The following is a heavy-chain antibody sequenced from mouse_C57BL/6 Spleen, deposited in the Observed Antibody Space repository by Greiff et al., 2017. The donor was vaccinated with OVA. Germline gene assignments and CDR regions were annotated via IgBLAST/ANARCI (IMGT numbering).Heavy chain of an antibody. Sequence: EVKVVESGGGLVKPGGSLKLSCAASGFTYSDYGMHWVRQAPEKGLEWVAYISSGSSTIYYADTVWGRFTISRDNAKNTLFLQMTSLRSEDTAMYYCARIYYGYDAWFAYWGQGTLVTVSA. V-gene: IGHV5-17*01. J-gene: IGHJ3*01. CDR3: ARIYYGYDAWFAY. CDR2: ISSGSSTI. CDR1: GFTYSDYG. D-gene: IGHD2-2*01.